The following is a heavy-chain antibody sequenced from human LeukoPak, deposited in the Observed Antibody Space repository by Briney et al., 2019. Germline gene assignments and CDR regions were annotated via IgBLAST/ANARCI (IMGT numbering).Heavy chain of an antibody. V-gene: IGHV1-69*13. CDR2: IILIFGSP. CDR3: ARGEVPPHYFDF. CDR1: GGTFSNSA. Sequence: SVKASCKASGGTFSNSAISWVRQAPGQGLEWMGGIILIFGSPNYAQKFQGRVTITADESTSTVYMELSSLRSYDTAVYYCARGEVPPHYFDFWGQGTPVTVSS. J-gene: IGHJ4*02.